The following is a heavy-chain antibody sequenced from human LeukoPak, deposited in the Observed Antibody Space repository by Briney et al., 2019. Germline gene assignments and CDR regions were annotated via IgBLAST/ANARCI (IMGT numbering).Heavy chain of an antibody. CDR1: GGSISSYY. D-gene: IGHD3-16*01. J-gene: IGHJ3*02. CDR2: IYYSGST. V-gene: IGHV4-59*08. CDR3: ARQEDQVWHQRAFDI. Sequence: SETLSLTCTVSGGSISSYYWSWIRQPPGKGLEWIGYIYYSGSTNYNPSLKSRVTISVDTSRNQFSLKLSSVTAADTAVYYCARQEDQVWHQRAFDIWGQGTMVTVSS.